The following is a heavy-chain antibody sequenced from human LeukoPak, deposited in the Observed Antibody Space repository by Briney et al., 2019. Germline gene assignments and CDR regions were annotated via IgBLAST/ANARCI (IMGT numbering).Heavy chain of an antibody. Sequence: PSETLSLTCTVSGGSISSYYWSWIRQPPGKGLEWIGYIYYSGSTNYNPSLKSRVTISVDTSKNQFSLKLSSVTAADTAVYYCARDGRRLVANYYYYYMDVWGKGTTVTVSS. CDR3: ARDGRRLVANYYYYYMDV. V-gene: IGHV4-59*01. D-gene: IGHD6-25*01. CDR1: GGSISSYY. CDR2: IYYSGST. J-gene: IGHJ6*03.